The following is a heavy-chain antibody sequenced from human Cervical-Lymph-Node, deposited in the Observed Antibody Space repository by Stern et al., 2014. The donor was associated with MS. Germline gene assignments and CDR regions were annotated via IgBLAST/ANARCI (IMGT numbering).Heavy chain of an antibody. CDR1: GCTFRSYA. V-gene: IGHV1-69*01. CDR2: IIPIFGPA. D-gene: IGHD2-21*01. Sequence: QVQLVQSGADVKQPGCSVKLSCEASGCTFRSYAISWVRQAPGKGLECMGGIIPIFGPANYAQKFQGRVTITADESTSTDYMELSSLRSEDTAVYSCARDNSQYYFDYWGQGTLVTVSS. CDR3: ARDNSQYYFDY. J-gene: IGHJ4*02.